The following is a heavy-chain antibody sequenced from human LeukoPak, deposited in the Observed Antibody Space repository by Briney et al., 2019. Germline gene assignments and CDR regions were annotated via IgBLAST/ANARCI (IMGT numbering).Heavy chain of an antibody. V-gene: IGHV4-4*07. CDR1: GGPISSYD. CDR2: IYISGST. D-gene: IGHD6-13*01. Sequence: SETLSLTCTVSGGPISSYDWSWIRQPAWKGLDWIGRIYISGSTNYNPSLKSRVTMSVDTAKNQFSLKLSSVTAADTAVYYCARGYAGYSSSWLDYWGQGTLVTVSS. CDR3: ARGYAGYSSSWLDY. J-gene: IGHJ4*02.